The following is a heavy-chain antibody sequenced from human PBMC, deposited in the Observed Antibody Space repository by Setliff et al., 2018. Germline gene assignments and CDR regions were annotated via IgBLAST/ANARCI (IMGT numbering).Heavy chain of an antibody. D-gene: IGHD3-3*01. CDR2: ISGDGGSI. V-gene: IGHV3-23*03. CDR1: GLSYINDW. Sequence: GGSLRLSCTASGLSYINDWVTWVRQAPGKGLEWVSIISGDGGSIYYADSVKGRFTISRDNSNNTLYLQMSSLRAEDTAVYYCAKSPHDFWSGRVFFDYWGQGMLVTVSS. J-gene: IGHJ4*01. CDR3: AKSPHDFWSGRVFFDY.